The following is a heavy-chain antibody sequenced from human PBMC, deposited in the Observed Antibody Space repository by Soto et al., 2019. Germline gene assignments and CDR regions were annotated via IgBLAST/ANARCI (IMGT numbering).Heavy chain of an antibody. V-gene: IGHV3-21*01. CDR3: AREETAWPLAYGLDV. Sequence: PGGSLRLSCAVSGFTFSNYYIHWVRQAPGKGLEWVSSIRSGRDTFYADSVKGRFSISRDDATSPVSLQMNSLRGEDTAVYFCAREETAWPLAYGLDVWGQATTVTVSX. D-gene: IGHD2-21*02. J-gene: IGHJ6*02. CDR1: GFTFSNYY. CDR2: IRSGRDT.